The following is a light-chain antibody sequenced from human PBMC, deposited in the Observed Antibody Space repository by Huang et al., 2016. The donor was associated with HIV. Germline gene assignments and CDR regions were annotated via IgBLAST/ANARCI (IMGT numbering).Light chain of an antibody. J-gene: IGKJ1*01. CDR3: QQYNNWTPWT. CDR1: QIVSSN. Sequence: EIVMTQSPATLSVSPGERATLSCRASQIVSSNLAWYKQKPSQAPRLLIYGASTRATVIPARFIGSGSGTEFTLTISSLQSEDFAVYYCQQYNNWTPWTFGQGTKVEIK. CDR2: GAS. V-gene: IGKV3-15*01.